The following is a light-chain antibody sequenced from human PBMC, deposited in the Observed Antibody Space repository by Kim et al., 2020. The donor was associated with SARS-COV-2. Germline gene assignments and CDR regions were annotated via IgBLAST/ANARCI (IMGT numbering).Light chain of an antibody. Sequence: DIQMTQSPSTLSASVGDSVTITCRASQNMLNWLAWYQQKPGKAPKLLIFKTSFLESGVPSRFSGSGSGTEFTLTISDLQPDDFATYYCHQYSTFPYTFGQGTKLEI. CDR2: KTS. CDR1: QNMLNW. V-gene: IGKV1-5*03. J-gene: IGKJ2*01. CDR3: HQYSTFPYT.